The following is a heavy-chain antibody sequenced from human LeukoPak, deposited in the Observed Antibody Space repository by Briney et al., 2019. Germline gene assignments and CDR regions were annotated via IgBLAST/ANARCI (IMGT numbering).Heavy chain of an antibody. D-gene: IGHD3-3*01. J-gene: IGHJ6*02. V-gene: IGHV1-8*01. CDR1: GYTFTSYD. CDR3: ARVPFSLLRFWGRNYYYGMDV. CDR2: MNPNSGNT. Sequence: ASVKVSCKASGYTFTSYDINWVRQATGQGLEWMGWMNPNSGNTGYAQKFQGRVTMTRNTSISTAYMELGSLRSEDTAVYYCARVPFSLLRFWGRNYYYGMDVWGQGTTVTVSS.